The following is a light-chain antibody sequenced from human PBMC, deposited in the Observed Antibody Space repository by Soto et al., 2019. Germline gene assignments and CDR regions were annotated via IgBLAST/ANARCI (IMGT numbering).Light chain of an antibody. CDR3: QQYNNWHPGYT. Sequence: DIVLTQSPATLSVSPGENATLSCRASQSVSRALAWYQPMPGQAPRLLIYDSSTRATGVPARFSGSGSGTRFPLTISSLQSEDFAVYDCQQYNNWHPGYTFGQGTKLQI. CDR2: DSS. CDR1: QSVSRA. V-gene: IGKV3-15*01. J-gene: IGKJ2*01.